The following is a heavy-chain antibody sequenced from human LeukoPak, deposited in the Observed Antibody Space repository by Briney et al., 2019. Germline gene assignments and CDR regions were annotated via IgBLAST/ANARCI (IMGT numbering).Heavy chain of an antibody. V-gene: IGHV3-30*02. CDR3: AKDGGWTFDI. CDR2: IGHDGSNK. Sequence: GGSLRLSCAASGFKFSTSGMHWVRQAPGKGLEWVAFIGHDGSNKYYADFVKGRFTISGDNSKNTAYLQMNSLRAEDTAIYYCAKDGGWTFDIWGQGTMVTVSS. CDR1: GFKFSTSG. J-gene: IGHJ3*02. D-gene: IGHD2-15*01.